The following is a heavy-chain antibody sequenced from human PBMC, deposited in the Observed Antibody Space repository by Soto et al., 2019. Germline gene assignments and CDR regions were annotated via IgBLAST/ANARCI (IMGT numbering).Heavy chain of an antibody. CDR1: GYTFTSYG. D-gene: IGHD2-2*01. Sequence: GASVKVSCKASGYTFTSYGISWVRQAPGQGLEWMGWISAYNGNTNYAQKLQGRVTMTTDTSTSTAYMELRSLRSDDTAVYYCARALLGYCSSTSCYYYYGMDVWGQGTTVTVS. V-gene: IGHV1-18*04. CDR3: ARALLGYCSSTSCYYYYGMDV. J-gene: IGHJ6*02. CDR2: ISAYNGNT.